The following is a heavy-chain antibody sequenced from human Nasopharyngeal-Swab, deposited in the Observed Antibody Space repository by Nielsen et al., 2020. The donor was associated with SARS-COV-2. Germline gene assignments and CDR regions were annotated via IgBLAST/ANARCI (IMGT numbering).Heavy chain of an antibody. V-gene: IGHV4-59*01. D-gene: IGHD6-19*01. CDR2: IYYSGST. Sequence: WIRQPPGKGLEWIGYIYYSGSTSYNPSLRSRVTISVDTSKNQFSLKLSSVTAADTAVYYCARDMGESSGWPDPFDYWGQGTLVTVSS. J-gene: IGHJ4*02. CDR3: ARDMGESSGWPDPFDY.